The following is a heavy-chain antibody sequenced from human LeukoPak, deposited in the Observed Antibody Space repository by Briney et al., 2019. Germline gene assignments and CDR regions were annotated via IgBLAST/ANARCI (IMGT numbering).Heavy chain of an antibody. J-gene: IGHJ6*02. D-gene: IGHD2-2*02. CDR2: IWDDGGTK. V-gene: IGHV3-30*02. CDR1: GFTFSSYG. CDR3: AKVSRYCSSTSCYKDYYYYGMDV. Sequence: GGSLRLSCVVSGFTFSSYGMHWVRQAPGKGLEWVAVIWDDGGTKYYSDSVKGRFTISRDNSKNTLYLQMNSLRAEDTAVYYCAKVSRYCSSTSCYKDYYYYGMDVWGQGTTVTVSS.